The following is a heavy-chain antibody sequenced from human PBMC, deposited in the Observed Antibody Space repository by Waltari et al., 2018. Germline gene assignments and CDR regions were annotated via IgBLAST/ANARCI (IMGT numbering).Heavy chain of an antibody. CDR1: GGTFSSYA. J-gene: IGHJ6*02. CDR3: AREGIGGGMDV. D-gene: IGHD2-15*01. V-gene: IGHV1-2*06. Sequence: QVQLVQSGAEVKKPGSSVKVSCKASGGTFSSYAISWVRQAPGQGLEWMGRINPNSGGTNYAQKFQGRVTMTRDTSISTAYMELSRLRSDDTAVYYCAREGIGGGMDVWGQGTTVTVSS. CDR2: INPNSGGT.